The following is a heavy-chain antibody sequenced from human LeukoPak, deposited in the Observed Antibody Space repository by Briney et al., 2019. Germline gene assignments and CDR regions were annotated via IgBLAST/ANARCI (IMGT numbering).Heavy chain of an antibody. V-gene: IGHV7-4-1*02. Sequence: ASVKASCKASGYTFTSYAMNWVRQAPGQGLEWMGWINTNTGNPTYAQGFTGRFVFSLDTSVSTAYLQISSLKAEDTAVYYCARVGTRVFGVDLDYWGQGTLVTVSS. CDR1: GYTFTSYA. J-gene: IGHJ4*02. D-gene: IGHD3-3*01. CDR2: INTNTGNP. CDR3: ARVGTRVFGVDLDY.